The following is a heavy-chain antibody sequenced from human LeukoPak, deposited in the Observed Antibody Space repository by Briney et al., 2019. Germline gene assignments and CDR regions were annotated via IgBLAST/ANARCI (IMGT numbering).Heavy chain of an antibody. CDR2: ISSSSNTI. V-gene: IGHV3-48*01. CDR1: GFTFSSYS. CDR3: ARAVTVVTRGGLVFDY. J-gene: IGHJ4*02. D-gene: IGHD2-21*02. Sequence: GGSLRLSCAASGFTFSSYSMNWVRQAPGKGLEWVSYISSSSNTIYYADSVKGRFTISRDNAKNSLFLQMNSLRVEDTSVYYCARAVTVVTRGGLVFDYWGQGTLVTVSS.